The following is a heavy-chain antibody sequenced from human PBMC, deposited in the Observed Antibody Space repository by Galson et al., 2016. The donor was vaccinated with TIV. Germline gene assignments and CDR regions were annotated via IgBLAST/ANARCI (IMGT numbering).Heavy chain of an antibody. CDR1: GYTFTRYY. CDR2: ISPSDGGT. J-gene: IGHJ4*02. D-gene: IGHD3-10*01. CDR3: ASYGSGRQASFDS. V-gene: IGHV1-46*03. Sequence: SVKVSCKASGYTFTRYYMHWMRQAPGQGLEWMGVISPSDGGTIYAQRFQGRVTMTRDTSKSTGYMELISLRSEDTAIYYCASYGSGRQASFDSWGQGTLVTVSS.